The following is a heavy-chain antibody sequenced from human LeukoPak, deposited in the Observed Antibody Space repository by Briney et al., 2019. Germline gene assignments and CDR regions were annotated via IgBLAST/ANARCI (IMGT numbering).Heavy chain of an antibody. V-gene: IGHV3-48*03. CDR2: ISSSGSTI. D-gene: IGHD1-14*01. CDR3: ARDNPRSYYYYMDV. CDR1: GFTFSSYE. J-gene: IGHJ6*03. Sequence: PGGSLRLSCAASGFTFSSYEMNWVRQAPGKGLEWVSYISSSGSTIYYADSVKGRFTISRDNAKKSVYLQMNSLRAEDTAVYYCARDNPRSYYYYMDVWGKGTTVTVSS.